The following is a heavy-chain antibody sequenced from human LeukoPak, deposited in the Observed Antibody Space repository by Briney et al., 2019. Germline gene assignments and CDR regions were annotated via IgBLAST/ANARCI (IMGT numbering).Heavy chain of an antibody. CDR1: GFIFSGYW. J-gene: IGHJ4*02. D-gene: IGHD5-24*01. V-gene: IGHV3-7*01. Sequence: GGSLRLSCAASGFIFSGYWMSWVRQAPGKGLEWVANMNQDGSEKYYVDSVKGRFTISRDNAKNSLYLQMNSLRVEDTAIYYCATDLRLRWYYFDFWGQGTLVTVST. CDR3: ATDLRLRWYYFDF. CDR2: MNQDGSEK.